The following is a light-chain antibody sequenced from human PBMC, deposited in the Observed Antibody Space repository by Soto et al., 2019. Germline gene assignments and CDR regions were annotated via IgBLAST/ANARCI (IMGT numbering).Light chain of an antibody. CDR1: QSVTTY. V-gene: IGKV3-11*02. J-gene: IGKJ4*01. CDR2: DAS. Sequence: EIVLTQSPATLSLSPGERATLSCRASQSVTTYLAWYQQKPGQAPRLLIYDASNRATGIPPRFSGSGSGRDFTLTISSLEPEDFAVYYCQQRSNWPLTFGGGTKVEIK. CDR3: QQRSNWPLT.